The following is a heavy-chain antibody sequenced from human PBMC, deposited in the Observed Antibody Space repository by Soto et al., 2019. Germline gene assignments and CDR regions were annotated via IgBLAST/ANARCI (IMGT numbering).Heavy chain of an antibody. CDR3: ARVTDR. Sequence: SETLSLTCTVSGDFISGCTYYWSWIRQHPGKGLEWIGYIYSTGSAYYNPSLKSRVSISVDTSTNQFSLNLSSVTAADTAVYYCARVTDRWGQGTLVTVSS. CDR2: IYSTGSA. CDR1: GDFISGCTYY. J-gene: IGHJ5*02. V-gene: IGHV4-31*03.